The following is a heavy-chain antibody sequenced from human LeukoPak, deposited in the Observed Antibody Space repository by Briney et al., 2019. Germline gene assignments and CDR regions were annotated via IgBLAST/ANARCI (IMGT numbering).Heavy chain of an antibody. CDR1: GYTFTSYY. CDR3: ATGEPKPYYDFWSGYPNYGMDV. V-gene: IGHV1-46*01. D-gene: IGHD3-3*01. J-gene: IGHJ6*02. Sequence: ASVKVSCKASGYTFTSYYMHWVRQAPGQGLEWMGIINPSGGSTSYAQKFQGRVTMTRDTSTSTVYMELSSLRSEDTAVYYCATGEPKPYYDFWSGYPNYGMDVWGQGTTVTVSS. CDR2: INPSGGST.